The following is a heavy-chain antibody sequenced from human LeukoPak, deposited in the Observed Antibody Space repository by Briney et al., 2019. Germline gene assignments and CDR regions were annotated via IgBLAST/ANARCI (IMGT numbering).Heavy chain of an antibody. CDR1: GVTFSNYW. CDR3: AGGLSTAAGG. J-gene: IGHJ4*02. CDR2: INSDGSTI. Sequence: GGSLRLSCAVSGVTFSNYWMHWVRQAPGKGLVWVSRINSDGSTISYADSVKGRFTISRDNAKNTLYLQMNSLRVEDTAVYYCAGGLSTAAGGWGQGTLVTVSS. V-gene: IGHV3-74*01. D-gene: IGHD6-13*01.